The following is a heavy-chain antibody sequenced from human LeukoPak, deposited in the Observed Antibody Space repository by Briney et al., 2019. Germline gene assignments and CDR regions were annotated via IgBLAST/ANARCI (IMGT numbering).Heavy chain of an antibody. V-gene: IGHV3-23*01. CDR3: ARDYSDDYVWGSYRNYYYYGMDV. D-gene: IGHD3-16*02. CDR2: ISGSGGST. CDR1: GFTFSGYT. Sequence: GGSLRLSCAASGFTFSGYTMTWVRQAPGKGLEWVSAISGSGGSTYYADSVKGRFTISRDNSKNTLYLQMNSLRAEDTAVYYCARDYSDDYVWGSYRNYYYYGMDVWGQGTTVTVSS. J-gene: IGHJ6*02.